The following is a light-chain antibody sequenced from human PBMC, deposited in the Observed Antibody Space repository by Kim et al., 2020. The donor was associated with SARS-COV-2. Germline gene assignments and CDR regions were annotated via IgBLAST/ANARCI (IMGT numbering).Light chain of an antibody. CDR1: TSYFVGFQY. CDR3: NANTRSTTTYV. CDR2: GVS. V-gene: IGLV2-14*03. J-gene: IGLJ1*01. Sequence: DSTSYFVGFQYVTWDQKQPGKAPKLMIYGVSHRPAGVPNRFSGHKAANTASQTISVLEADEEADYYCNANTRSTTTYVCGRGTKVTVL.